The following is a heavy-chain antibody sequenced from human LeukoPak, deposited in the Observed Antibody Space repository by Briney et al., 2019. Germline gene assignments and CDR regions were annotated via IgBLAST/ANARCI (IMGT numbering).Heavy chain of an antibody. V-gene: IGHV3-21*04. D-gene: IGHD3-3*01. CDR1: GFTFSSYS. CDR2: ISSSSSYI. Sequence: GGSLRLSCAAAGFTFSSYSMNWVRQAPGKGLEGVSSISSSSSYIYYADSVKGRFTISRDNSKNTLYLQMNSLRAEDTAVYYCAKGQQNYDFWSGYHFDYWGQGTLVTVSS. CDR3: AKGQQNYDFWSGYHFDY. J-gene: IGHJ4*02.